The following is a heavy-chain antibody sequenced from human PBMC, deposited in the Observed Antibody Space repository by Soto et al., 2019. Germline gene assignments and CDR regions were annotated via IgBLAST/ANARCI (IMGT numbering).Heavy chain of an antibody. CDR1: GGTFSSYT. CDR3: AKEAGEMATTYGHFDH. V-gene: IGHV1-69*04. D-gene: IGHD1-1*01. Sequence: SVKVSCKASGGTFSSYTISWVRQAPGQGLEWMGRIIPILGIANYAQKFQGRVTITADNSKNTLYLQMNSLRAEDTAVYYCAKEAGEMATTYGHFDHWGQGTLVTVSS. CDR2: IIPILGIA. J-gene: IGHJ4*02.